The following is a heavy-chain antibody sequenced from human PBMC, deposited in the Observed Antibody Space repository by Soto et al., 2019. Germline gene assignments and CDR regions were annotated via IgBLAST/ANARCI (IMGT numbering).Heavy chain of an antibody. D-gene: IGHD3-22*01. CDR2: IKSKTDGGTT. CDR3: TTSISGYPLGHY. Sequence: SGGSLRLSCAASGFTFSNAWMNWVRQAPGKGLEWVGRIKSKTDGGTTDYAAPVKGRFTISRDDSKNTLYLQMNSLKTEDTAVYYCTTSISGYPLGHYRGQGTLVTVSS. CDR1: GFTFSNAW. V-gene: IGHV3-15*07. J-gene: IGHJ4*02.